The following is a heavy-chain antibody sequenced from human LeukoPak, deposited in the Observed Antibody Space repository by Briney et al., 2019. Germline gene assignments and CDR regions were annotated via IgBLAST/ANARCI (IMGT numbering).Heavy chain of an antibody. V-gene: IGHV1-8*01. CDR3: ARARGDIVVVPAAMDPYYFDY. D-gene: IGHD2-2*01. CDR2: MNPNSGNT. Sequence: GASVKVSCKASGYTFTSYDINWVRQATGQGLEWMGWMNPNSGNTGYAQKFQGRVTMTRDTSISTAYMELSRLRSDDTAVYYCARARGDIVVVPAAMDPYYFDYWGQGTLVTVSS. CDR1: GYTFTSYD. J-gene: IGHJ4*02.